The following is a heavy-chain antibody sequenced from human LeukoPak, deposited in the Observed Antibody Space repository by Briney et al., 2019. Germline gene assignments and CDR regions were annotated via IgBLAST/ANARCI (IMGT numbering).Heavy chain of an antibody. V-gene: IGHV3-53*04. CDR3: ARGGTPGYSSGRIDY. D-gene: IGHD6-19*01. CDR2: I. CDR1: GFTVSSNY. J-gene: IGHJ4*02. Sequence: QDGGSLRLSCVASGFTVSSNYMSWVRQAPGKGLEWVSVIKGRFTISRHNSENTLYLHMNSLRVEDTAVYFCARGGTPGYSSGRIDYWGQGTLVTVSS.